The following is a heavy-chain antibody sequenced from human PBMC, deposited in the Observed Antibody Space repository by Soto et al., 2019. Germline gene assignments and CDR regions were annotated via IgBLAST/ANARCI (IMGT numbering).Heavy chain of an antibody. V-gene: IGHV1-69*13. Sequence: ASVKVSCKASGGTFSSYAISWVRQAPGQGLEWMGGIIPIFGTANYAQKFQGRVTITADESTSTAYMELSSLRSEDTAVYYCARDWAYYDFWSGYPALRYYYGMDVWGQGTMVTVSS. CDR1: GGTFSSYA. J-gene: IGHJ6*02. CDR3: ARDWAYYDFWSGYPALRYYYGMDV. D-gene: IGHD3-3*01. CDR2: IIPIFGTA.